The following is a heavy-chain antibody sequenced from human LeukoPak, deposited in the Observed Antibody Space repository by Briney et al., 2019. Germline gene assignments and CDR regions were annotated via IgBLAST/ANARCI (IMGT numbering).Heavy chain of an antibody. J-gene: IGHJ4*02. Sequence: GESLKISCKGSGYSFTSYWIGWVRQMPGKGLEWMGIIWPGDSDTRYSASFQGQVTISADKSNSTAYLQWSSLKASDTAMYYCARRYSGSYYPEYFDYWGQGTLVTVSS. CDR3: ARRYSGSYYPEYFDY. V-gene: IGHV5-51*01. CDR2: IWPGDSDT. CDR1: GYSFTSYW. D-gene: IGHD1-26*01.